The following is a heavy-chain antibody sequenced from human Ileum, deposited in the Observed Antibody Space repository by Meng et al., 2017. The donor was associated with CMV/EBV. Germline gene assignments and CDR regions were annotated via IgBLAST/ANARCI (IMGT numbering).Heavy chain of an antibody. D-gene: IGHD2-15*01. CDR1: GYDFSSYW. V-gene: IGHV5-51*01. CDR3: ARTHSHLPIEIHY. Sequence: KVSCKASGYDFSSYWISWVRQLPGKGLEWIGIIYPDDSDIKYSPSFQGQVAISADQSINTAYLYWNSLKASDTAMYYCARTHSHLPIEIHYWGQGAQVTVSS. CDR2: IYPDDSDI. J-gene: IGHJ4*02.